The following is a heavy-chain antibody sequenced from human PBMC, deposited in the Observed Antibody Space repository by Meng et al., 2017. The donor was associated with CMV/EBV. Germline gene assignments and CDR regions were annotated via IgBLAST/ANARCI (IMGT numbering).Heavy chain of an antibody. Sequence: ASVKVSCKASGHTFTGYYMHWVRQAPGQGLEWMGWINPNSGGTNYAQKFQGRVTMTRDTSISTAYMELSRLRSDDTAVYYCASSYSGRSRYYFDYWGQGTLVTVSS. CDR3: ASSYSGRSRYYFDY. CDR2: INPNSGGT. CDR1: GHTFTGYY. V-gene: IGHV1-2*02. J-gene: IGHJ4*02. D-gene: IGHD1-26*01.